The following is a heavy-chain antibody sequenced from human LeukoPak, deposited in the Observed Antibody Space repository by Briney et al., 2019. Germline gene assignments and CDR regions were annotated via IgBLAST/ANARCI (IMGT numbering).Heavy chain of an antibody. CDR1: GFTFSSYS. V-gene: IGHV3-21*01. CDR3: ARGVESEYSSSDFDY. CDR2: ISSSSSYI. J-gene: IGHJ4*02. D-gene: IGHD6-6*01. Sequence: GGSLRLSCAASGFTFSSYSMNWVRQAPGKGLEWVSSISSSSSYIYYADSVKGRFTISRDNAKNSLYLQKNSLRAEDTAVYYCARGVESEYSSSDFDYWGQGTLVTVSS.